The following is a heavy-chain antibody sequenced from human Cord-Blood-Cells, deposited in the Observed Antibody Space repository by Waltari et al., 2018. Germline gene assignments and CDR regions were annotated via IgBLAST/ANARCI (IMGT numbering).Heavy chain of an antibody. Sequence: QVQLQESGPGLVKLSEPLSLTWPDSVCSITSYYCCWLRPSPGKGLEWIGYIYYSGSTNYNPPLKSRVTISVDTSKNQFSLKLSSVTAADTAVYYCARNDYSNYNWFDPWGQGTLVTVSS. D-gene: IGHD4-4*01. CDR1: VCSITSYY. CDR2: IYYSGST. J-gene: IGHJ5*02. V-gene: IGHV4-59*01. CDR3: ARNDYSNYNWFDP.